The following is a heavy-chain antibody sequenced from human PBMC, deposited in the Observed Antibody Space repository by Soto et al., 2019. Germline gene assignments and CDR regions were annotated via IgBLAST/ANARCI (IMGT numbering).Heavy chain of an antibody. CDR2: IRSKANSYAT. D-gene: IGHD1-7*01. V-gene: IGHV3-73*01. CDR1: GFTFSGSA. CDR3: ARDRPNWNYATPTPPHDAFDI. Sequence: GGSLRLSCAASGFTFSGSAMHWVRQASGKGLEWVGRIRSKANSYATAYAASVKGRFTISRDDSKNTAYLQMNSLRAEDTAVYYCARDRPNWNYATPTPPHDAFDIWGQGTMVTVSS. J-gene: IGHJ3*02.